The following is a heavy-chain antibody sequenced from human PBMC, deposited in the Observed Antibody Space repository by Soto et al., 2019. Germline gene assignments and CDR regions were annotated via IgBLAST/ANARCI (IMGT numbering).Heavy chain of an antibody. Sequence: GESLKISCKGSGYSFTSYWIGWVRQMPGKGLEWMGIIYPGDSDTRYSPSFQGQVTISADKSISTAYLQWSSLKASDTAMYYCERALLTQLPLNWLDPWGQGTLVTVYS. CDR1: GYSFTSYW. J-gene: IGHJ5*02. CDR3: ERALLTQLPLNWLDP. V-gene: IGHV5-51*01. CDR2: IYPGDSDT. D-gene: IGHD2-2*01.